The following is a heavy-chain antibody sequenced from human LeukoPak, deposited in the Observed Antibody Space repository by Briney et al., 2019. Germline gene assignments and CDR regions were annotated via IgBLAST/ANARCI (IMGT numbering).Heavy chain of an antibody. J-gene: IGHJ3*02. CDR2: IYHSGST. V-gene: IGHV4-30-2*01. CDR1: GGSISSGGYS. Sequence: SETLSLTCAVSGGSISSGGYSWSWIRQPPGKGLEWIGYIYHSGSTYYNPSLKSRVTISVDRSKNQFSLKLSSVTAADTAVYYCARHGALRYDAFDIWGQGTMVTVSS. CDR3: ARHGALRYDAFDI. D-gene: IGHD4-17*01.